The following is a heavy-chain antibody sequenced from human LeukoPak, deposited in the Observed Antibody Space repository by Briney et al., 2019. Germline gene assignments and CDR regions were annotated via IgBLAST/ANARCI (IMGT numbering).Heavy chain of an antibody. V-gene: IGHV4-59*01. CDR1: GGSISTYY. Sequence: SETLSLTCTVSGGSISTYYWNWIRQPPGKGLEWIGYIYHSGSTNYNPSLQSRVTISVDTSKNQFSLNLNSVTAADTAVYYCARGGAARLHFQNWGQGILVTVSS. D-gene: IGHD6-6*01. CDR3: ARGGAARLHFQN. J-gene: IGHJ1*01. CDR2: IYHSGST.